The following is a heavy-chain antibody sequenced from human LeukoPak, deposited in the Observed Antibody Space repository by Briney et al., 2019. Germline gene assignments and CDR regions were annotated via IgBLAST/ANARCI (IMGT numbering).Heavy chain of an antibody. V-gene: IGHV3-30*18. D-gene: IGHD1-26*01. J-gene: IGHJ4*02. Sequence: GGSLRLSCAASGFTFSSYGMHWVRQAPGKGLEWVAVISYDGSNKYYADSVKGRFTISRDNSKNTPYLQMNSLRAEDTAVYFCAKAPGYSGTYEGIDYWGQGTLVTVSS. CDR2: ISYDGSNK. CDR1: GFTFSSYG. CDR3: AKAPGYSGTYEGIDY.